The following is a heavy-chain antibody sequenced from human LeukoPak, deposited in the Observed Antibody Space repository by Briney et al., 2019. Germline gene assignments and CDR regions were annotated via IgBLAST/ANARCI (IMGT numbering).Heavy chain of an antibody. Sequence: TSETLSLTCTVSGDSISNYYWSWIRQPPGKGLEWIGYIYYSGSTKYNPSLKSRVTISVDTSKNQFSLKLSSVTAADTAVYYCARVIAAAGKYYFDYWGRGTLLTVSS. CDR1: GDSISNYY. CDR3: ARVIAAAGKYYFDY. D-gene: IGHD6-13*01. CDR2: IYYSGST. J-gene: IGHJ4*02. V-gene: IGHV4-59*01.